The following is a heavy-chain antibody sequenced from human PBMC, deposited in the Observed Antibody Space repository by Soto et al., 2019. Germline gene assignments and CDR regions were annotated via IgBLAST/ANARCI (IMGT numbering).Heavy chain of an antibody. CDR3: AKSGRYYTGAFDI. J-gene: IGHJ3*02. CDR2: ISYDGSNK. Sequence: QVQLVESGGGVVQPGRSLRLSCAAPGFTFSSYGMHWVRQAPGKGLEWVAVISYDGSNKYYADSVKGRFTISRDNSKNTLYLQMNSLRAEDTAVYYCAKSGRYYTGAFDIWGQGTMVTVSS. D-gene: IGHD1-26*01. CDR1: GFTFSSYG. V-gene: IGHV3-30*18.